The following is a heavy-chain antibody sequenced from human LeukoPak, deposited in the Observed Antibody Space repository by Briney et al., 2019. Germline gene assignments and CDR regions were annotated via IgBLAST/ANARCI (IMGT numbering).Heavy chain of an antibody. CDR2: IYYSGST. Sequence: SETLSLTCTVSGGSISSYYWSWIRQPPGKGLEWIGYIYYSGSTNYNPSLKSRVTISVGTSKNQFSLKLSSVTAADTAVYYCARLSSTVTTFSWFDPWGQGTLVTVSS. J-gene: IGHJ5*02. D-gene: IGHD4-11*01. CDR1: GGSISSYY. V-gene: IGHV4-59*01. CDR3: ARLSSTVTTFSWFDP.